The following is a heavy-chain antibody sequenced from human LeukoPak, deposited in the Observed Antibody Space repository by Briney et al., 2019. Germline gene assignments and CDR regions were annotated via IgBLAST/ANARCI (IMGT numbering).Heavy chain of an antibody. CDR3: AKDAYSSFTYYFDY. D-gene: IGHD6-6*01. Sequence: GGSLRLSCAASGFTFSSYGMHWVRQAPGKGLEWVAVISYDGSNKYYADSVKGRFTISRDNSKNTLYLQMNSLRAEDTAVYYCAKDAYSSFTYYFDYWGQGTLVTVSS. CDR1: GFTFSSYG. J-gene: IGHJ4*02. CDR2: ISYDGSNK. V-gene: IGHV3-30*18.